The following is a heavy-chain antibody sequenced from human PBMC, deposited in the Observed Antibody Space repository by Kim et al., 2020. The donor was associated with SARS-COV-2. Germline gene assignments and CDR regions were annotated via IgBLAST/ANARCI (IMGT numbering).Heavy chain of an antibody. Sequence: SETLSLTCAVYGGSFSGYYWSWIRQPPGKGLEWIGEINHSGSTNYNPSLKSRVTISVDTSKNQFSLKLSSVTAADTAVYYCARYRRVTYYYYGMDVWGQGTTVTVSS. CDR1: GGSFSGYY. J-gene: IGHJ6*02. CDR3: ARYRRVTYYYYGMDV. D-gene: IGHD4-4*01. CDR2: INHSGST. V-gene: IGHV4-34*01.